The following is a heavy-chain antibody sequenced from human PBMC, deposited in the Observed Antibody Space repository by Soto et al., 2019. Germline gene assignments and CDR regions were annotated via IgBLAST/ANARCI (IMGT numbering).Heavy chain of an antibody. CDR2: AHHSGRT. Sequence: SETLSLTCTVSGGSVSSGSNWWNWVRQSPGKGLEWIGEAHHSGRTNYNPSLKSRVTISVDKSKNHFSLKLSSVTAADTAVYYCARSEATGLDYWGQGTLVTVSS. CDR3: ARSEATGLDY. J-gene: IGHJ4*02. CDR1: GGSVSSGSNW. D-gene: IGHD1-26*01. V-gene: IGHV4-4*02.